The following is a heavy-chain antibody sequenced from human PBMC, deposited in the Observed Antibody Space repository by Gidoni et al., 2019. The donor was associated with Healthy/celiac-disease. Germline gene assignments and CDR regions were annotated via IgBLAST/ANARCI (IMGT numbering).Heavy chain of an antibody. D-gene: IGHD3-22*01. V-gene: IGHV3-30*18. J-gene: IGHJ4*02. CDR1: EFPFSSYG. CDR2: ISYDGSNK. Sequence: QVRLVESGAGVVQPGRSLRLTCAASEFPFSSYGMHWVRQAPGKGLEWVAVISYDGSNKYYADSVKGRFTISRDNSKNTLYLQMNSLRAEDTAVYYCAKDRGDYDSSGYYGDWGQGTLVTVSS. CDR3: AKDRGDYDSSGYYGD.